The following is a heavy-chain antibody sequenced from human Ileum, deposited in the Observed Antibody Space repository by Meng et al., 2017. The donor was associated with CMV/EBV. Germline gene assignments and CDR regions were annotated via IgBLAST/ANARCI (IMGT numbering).Heavy chain of an antibody. J-gene: IGHJ4*02. CDR1: GDSITSFY. D-gene: IGHD6-19*01. Sequence: QWQLQESGPGLVKPSETLSLTCTVSGDSITSFYWSWIRQPAGKALEWIGRIYTSGSTNYNPSLKSRFTISVDTSKNQFSLNLTSVTAADTAVYYCARDSAWLIDQWGQGTLVTVSS. CDR3: ARDSAWLIDQ. CDR2: IYTSGST. V-gene: IGHV4-4*07.